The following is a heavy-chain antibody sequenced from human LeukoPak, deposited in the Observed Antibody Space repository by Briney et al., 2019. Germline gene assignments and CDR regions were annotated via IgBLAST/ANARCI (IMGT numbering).Heavy chain of an antibody. J-gene: IGHJ4*02. CDR3: AKEYSNRPDYYDF. CDR2: LSISGGSP. CDR1: GFAFSSYA. D-gene: IGHD6-13*01. V-gene: IGHV3-23*01. Sequence: GGSLRLSCAASGFAFSSYAMAWVRQAPGKGLEWVSSLSISGGSPYYADSVKGRFTISRDNSKNTLDLQMDSLRTDDTAVYYCAKEYSNRPDYYDFWGQGTLVTVSS.